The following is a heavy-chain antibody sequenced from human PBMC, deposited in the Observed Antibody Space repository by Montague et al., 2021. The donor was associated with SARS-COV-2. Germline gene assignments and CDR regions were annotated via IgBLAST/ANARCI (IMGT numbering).Heavy chain of an antibody. CDR2: TYYRSKWYN. Sequence: CAISGDSVSSNNAAWNWIRQPPSRGLEWLGRTYYRSKWYNDYAVSVKSRITIDADTSKNHFSLQLKSMTPEDTAVYYCLQGYYFDSWGQGTLVTVSS. J-gene: IGHJ4*02. V-gene: IGHV6-1*01. D-gene: IGHD5-24*01. CDR3: LQGYYFDS. CDR1: GDSVSSNNAA.